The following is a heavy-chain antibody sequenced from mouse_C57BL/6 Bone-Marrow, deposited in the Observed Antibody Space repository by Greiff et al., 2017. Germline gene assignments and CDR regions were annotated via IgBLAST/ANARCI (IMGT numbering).Heavy chain of an antibody. V-gene: IGHV1-82*01. CDR3: ADCDWAMDY. J-gene: IGHJ4*01. D-gene: IGHD2-13*01. Sequence: QVQLQQSGPELVKPGASVKISCKASGYAFSSSWMNWVKQRPGKGLEWIGRIYPGDGDTNYNGKFKGKATLTADKSSSTAYMQLSSLTSEDSAVYFCADCDWAMDYWGQGTSVTVSS. CDR1: GYAFSSSW. CDR2: IYPGDGDT.